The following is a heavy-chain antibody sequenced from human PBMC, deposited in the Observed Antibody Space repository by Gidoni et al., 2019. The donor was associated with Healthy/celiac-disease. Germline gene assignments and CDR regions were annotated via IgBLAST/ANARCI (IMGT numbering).Heavy chain of an antibody. V-gene: IGHV3-23*01. D-gene: IGHD3-16*01. CDR1: GFPFSSYA. CDR3: AANIPPLWGRDY. J-gene: IGHJ4*02. CDR2: ISGSGGSK. Sequence: EVQLLESGGGLVQPGGSLRLSCAASGFPFSSYAMSCVRQAPGKGLEWVSAISGSGGSKYYADSVKGRFTISRDNSKNTLYLQMNSLRAEDTAVYYCAANIPPLWGRDYWGQGTLVTVSS.